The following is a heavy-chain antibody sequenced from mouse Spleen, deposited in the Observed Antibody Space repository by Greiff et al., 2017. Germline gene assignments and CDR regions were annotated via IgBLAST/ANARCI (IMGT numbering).Heavy chain of an antibody. CDR2: IDPENGDT. CDR1: GFNIKDDY. J-gene: IGHJ2*01. CDR3: TRYGNYSY. Sequence: VQLKQSGAELVRPGASVKLSCTASGFNIKDDYMHWVKQRPEQGLEWIGWIDPENGDTEYASKFQGKATITADTSSNTAYLQLSSLTSEDTAVYYCTRYGNYSYWGQGTTLTVSS. D-gene: IGHD2-10*02. V-gene: IGHV14-4*01.